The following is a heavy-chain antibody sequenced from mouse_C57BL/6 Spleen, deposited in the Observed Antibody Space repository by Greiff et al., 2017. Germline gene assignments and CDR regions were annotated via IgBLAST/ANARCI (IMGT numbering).Heavy chain of an antibody. V-gene: IGHV1-50*01. Sequence: VQLQQPGAELVKPGASVKLSCKASGYTFTSYWMQWVKQRPGQGLEWIGEIDPSDSYTNYNQKFKGKATLTVDTSSSTAYMQLSSLTSEDSAVYYCARVSSGSSYVEAMDYWGQGTSVTVSS. CDR2: IDPSDSYT. CDR3: ARVSSGSSYVEAMDY. D-gene: IGHD1-1*01. J-gene: IGHJ4*01. CDR1: GYTFTSYW.